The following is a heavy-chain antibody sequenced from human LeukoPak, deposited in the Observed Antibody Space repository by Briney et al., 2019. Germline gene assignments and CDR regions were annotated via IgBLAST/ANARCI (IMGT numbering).Heavy chain of an antibody. V-gene: IGHV3-30*18. Sequence: GRSLRLSCAASGFTFSTYAIHWVRQAPGKGPEWLAVISYDGSTKYYADSVKGRFTISRDNSKNTMYLQMDSLRPEDTAVFYCAKAYCTGGSCYGRYYYGMDVWGQGTMVTVSS. D-gene: IGHD2-15*01. CDR3: AKAYCTGGSCYGRYYYGMDV. CDR2: ISYDGSTK. CDR1: GFTFSTYA. J-gene: IGHJ6*02.